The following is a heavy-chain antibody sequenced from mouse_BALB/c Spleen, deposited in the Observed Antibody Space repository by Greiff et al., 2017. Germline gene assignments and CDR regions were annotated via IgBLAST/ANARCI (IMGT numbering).Heavy chain of an antibody. CDR2: IHYSGST. V-gene: IGHV3-1*02. CDR1: GYSITSGYS. CDR3: AKWSLRDGYDPSYYYAMDY. D-gene: IGHD2-2*01. Sequence: EVKLVESGPDLVKPSQSLSLTCTVTGYSITSGYSWHLIRQFPGNKLEWMGYIHYSGSTNYNPSLKSRITVTRDTSKNQFFLQLNSVTTEDTATYYCAKWSLRDGYDPSYYYAMDYWGQGTSVTVSS. J-gene: IGHJ4*01.